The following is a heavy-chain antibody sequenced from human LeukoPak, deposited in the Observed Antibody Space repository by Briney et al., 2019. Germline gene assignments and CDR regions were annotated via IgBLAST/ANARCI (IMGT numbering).Heavy chain of an antibody. J-gene: IGHJ4*02. V-gene: IGHV4-39*01. CDR3: ARSWGDYGDSFDY. CDR1: GGSISSSSYY. CDR2: IYYSGST. D-gene: IGHD4-17*01. Sequence: PSETLSLTCTVPGGSISSSSYYWGWIRQPPGKGLEWIGSIYYSGSTYYNPSLKSRVTISVDTSKNQFSLKLSSVTAADTAVYYCARSWGDYGDSFDYWGQGTLVTVSS.